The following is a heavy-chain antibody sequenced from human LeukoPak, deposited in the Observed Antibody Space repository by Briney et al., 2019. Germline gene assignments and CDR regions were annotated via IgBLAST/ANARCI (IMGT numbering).Heavy chain of an antibody. CDR2: ISGSGGST. D-gene: IGHD3-10*01. J-gene: IGHJ6*03. CDR1: GFTFSSYA. CDR3: AYSEQRFGELYKLSYYYMDV. Sequence: PGGSLRLSCAASGFTFSSYAMSWVRQAPGKGLKWVSAISGSGGSTYYADSVKGRFTISRDNSKNTLYLQMNSLRAEDTAVYYCAYSEQRFGELYKLSYYYMDVWGKGTTVTVSS. V-gene: IGHV3-23*01.